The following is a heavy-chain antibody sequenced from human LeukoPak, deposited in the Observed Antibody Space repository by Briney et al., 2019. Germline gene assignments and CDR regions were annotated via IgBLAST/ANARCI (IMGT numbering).Heavy chain of an antibody. CDR2: ISSSSSTI. CDR1: GFTFSSYS. CDR3: ARDAKGDAPNFDY. J-gene: IGHJ4*02. V-gene: IGHV3-48*01. D-gene: IGHD2-2*01. Sequence: GGSLRLSCAASGFTFSSYSMNWVRQAPGKGLERVSYISSSSSTIYYADSVKGRFTISRDNAKNSLYLQMNSLRAEDTAVYYCARDAKGDAPNFDYWGQGTLVTVSS.